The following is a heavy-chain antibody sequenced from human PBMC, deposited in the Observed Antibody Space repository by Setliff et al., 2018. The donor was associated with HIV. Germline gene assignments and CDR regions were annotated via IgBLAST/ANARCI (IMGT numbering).Heavy chain of an antibody. J-gene: IGHJ6*03. Sequence: SETLSLTCAVPGGSFSGYYWSWIRQPPGKGLEWIGEINQSGGINYNPSLKSRVTISIDTFKNQFSLKLSSVTAAATAVYYCARGRPRLYYNFWSGYLPSHYYYYYYMDVWGKGTTVTVS. V-gene: IGHV4-34*01. CDR3: ARGRPRLYYNFWSGYLPSHYYYYYYMDV. D-gene: IGHD3-3*01. CDR1: GGSFSGYY. CDR2: INQSGGI.